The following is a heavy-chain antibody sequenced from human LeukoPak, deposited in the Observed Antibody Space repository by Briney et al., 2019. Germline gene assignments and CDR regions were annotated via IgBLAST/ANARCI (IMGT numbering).Heavy chain of an antibody. CDR3: ARGGNGYYYDSSGYYDFDY. D-gene: IGHD3-22*01. J-gene: IGHJ4*02. CDR2: ISAYNGNT. V-gene: IGHV1-18*01. CDR1: GYTFTSYG. Sequence: ASVKVSCKASGYTFTSYGISWVRQAPGQGFEWMGWISAYNGNTNYAQKLQGRVTMTTDTSTSTAYMELRSLRSDDTAVYYCARGGNGYYYDSSGYYDFDYWGQGTLVTVSS.